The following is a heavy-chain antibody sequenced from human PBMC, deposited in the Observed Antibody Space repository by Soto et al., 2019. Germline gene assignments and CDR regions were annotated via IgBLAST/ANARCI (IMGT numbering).Heavy chain of an antibody. CDR1: GFAFSSYV. CDR2: LGFDGGGR. D-gene: IGHD2-2*01. J-gene: IGHJ6*02. Sequence: GGSRRRSCTASGFAFSSYVMHGGGQTTGKGLEWVAVLGFDGGGRYYADSVKGRFTISRDNSKNTLHLQMDSLRVEDSALYYCAKDQFTNRDPVVSGMDVWGQGTTVTVSS. CDR3: AKDQFTNRDPVVSGMDV. V-gene: IGHV3-33*06.